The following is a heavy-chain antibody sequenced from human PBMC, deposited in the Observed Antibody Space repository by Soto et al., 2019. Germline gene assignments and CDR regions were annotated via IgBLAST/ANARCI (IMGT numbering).Heavy chain of an antibody. CDR3: ARDRAYSRFDY. CDR1: GFSFSSAW. J-gene: IGHJ4*02. V-gene: IGHV3-7*03. D-gene: IGHD4-4*01. CDR2: MNEDGSER. Sequence: GGSLRLSCAVSGFSFSSAWMTWIRQAPGKGLERVAIMNEDGSERYYVDSVKGRFTISRDNAKNALFLQMNSLSVEDTAVYFCARDRAYSRFDYWVRGSLVTVSS.